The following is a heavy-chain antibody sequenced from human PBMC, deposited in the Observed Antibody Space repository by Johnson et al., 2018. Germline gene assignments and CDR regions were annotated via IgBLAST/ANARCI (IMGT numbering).Heavy chain of an antibody. CDR2: ISSSSSYI. Sequence: VQLVKSGGGLVKPGGSLRLSCAASGFTFSTYRMNWVRQAPGKGLEWVSSISSSSSYIYYADSVQGRFTIPRDNAKNSLYLQINSLGAGDTAVYYCASALVTWIRSHWYLDLLGRGTLVTV. J-gene: IGHJ2*01. CDR3: ASALVTWIRSHWYLDL. V-gene: IGHV3-21*01. CDR1: GFTFSTYR. D-gene: IGHD5-18*01.